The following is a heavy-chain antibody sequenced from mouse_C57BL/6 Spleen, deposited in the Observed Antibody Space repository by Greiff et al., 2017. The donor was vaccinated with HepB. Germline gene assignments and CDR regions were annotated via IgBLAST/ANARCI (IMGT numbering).Heavy chain of an antibody. CDR3: ARNWYFDV. Sequence: EVKLMESGGGLVQPGGSLKLSCAASGFTFSDYYMYWVRQTPEKRLEWVAYISNGGGSTYYPDTVKGRFTISRDNAKNTLYLQMSRLKSEDTAMYYCARNWYFDVWGTGTTVTVSS. CDR1: GFTFSDYY. V-gene: IGHV5-12*01. CDR2: ISNGGGST. J-gene: IGHJ1*03.